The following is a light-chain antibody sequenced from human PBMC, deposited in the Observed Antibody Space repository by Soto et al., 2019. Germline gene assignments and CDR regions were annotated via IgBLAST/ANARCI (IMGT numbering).Light chain of an antibody. CDR3: QSYDKRLTAYV. J-gene: IGLJ1*01. CDR1: SSSIGAGYE. CDR2: GNG. Sequence: QSVLTQPPSVSGAPGQRVTISCSGTSSSIGAGYEVHWYHQPPGTAPKLVVSGNGNRPSGVPDRLSASKSGTSASLAITGLQAKDEGHYYCQSYDKRLTAYVFGTGTKVTV. V-gene: IGLV1-40*01.